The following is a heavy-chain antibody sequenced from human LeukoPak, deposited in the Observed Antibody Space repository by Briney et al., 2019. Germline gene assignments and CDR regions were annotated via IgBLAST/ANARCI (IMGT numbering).Heavy chain of an antibody. V-gene: IGHV1-69*04. Sequence: SVKVSCKASGGTFSSYAISWVRQAPGQGLEWMGRIIPILGIANYAQKFQGRVTITADKSTSTAYMELSSLRSEDTAVYYCARVIYGDYVFDYWGQGTLVTVSS. J-gene: IGHJ4*02. CDR1: GGTFSSYA. D-gene: IGHD4-17*01. CDR2: IIPILGIA. CDR3: ARVIYGDYVFDY.